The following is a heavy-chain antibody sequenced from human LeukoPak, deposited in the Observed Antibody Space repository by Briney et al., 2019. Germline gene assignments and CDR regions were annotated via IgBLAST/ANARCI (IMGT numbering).Heavy chain of an antibody. CDR3: ASCDYGGVDAFDI. CDR1: GGSFSGYY. V-gene: IGHV4-34*01. Sequence: SETLSLTCAVYGGSFSGYYWSWIRQPPGKGLEWIGEINHSGSTNYNPSLKSRVTISVDTSKNQFSLKLSSVAAADTAVYYCASCDYGGVDAFDIWGQGTMVTVSS. D-gene: IGHD4-17*01. CDR2: INHSGST. J-gene: IGHJ3*02.